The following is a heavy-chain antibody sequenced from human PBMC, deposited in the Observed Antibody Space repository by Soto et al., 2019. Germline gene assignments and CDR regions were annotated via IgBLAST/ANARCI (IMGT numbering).Heavy chain of an antibody. CDR2: ISGGGATT. J-gene: IGHJ4*02. V-gene: IGHV3-23*01. D-gene: IGHD3-10*01. Sequence: EVQLLESGGGLVQPGGSLRLSCAASGFTFNNYAMTWVRQAPGKELEWVSAISGGGATTSYADSVKGRFTVSRVGSKNTLYLQMRSLRAEDTALYYCAKGRGGSGSLTPRVDFWGQGTLVTVSS. CDR1: GFTFNNYA. CDR3: AKGRGGSGSLTPRVDF.